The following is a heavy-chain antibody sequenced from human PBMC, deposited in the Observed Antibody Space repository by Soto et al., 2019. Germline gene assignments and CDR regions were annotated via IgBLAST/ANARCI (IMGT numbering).Heavy chain of an antibody. V-gene: IGHV3-23*01. CDR1: GFTFSSYA. J-gene: IGHJ4*02. CDR3: AKDLSPMIVVTACHY. Sequence: PGGSLRLSCAASGFTFSSYAMSWVRQAPGKGLEWVSAISGSGGSTYYADSVKGRFTISRDNSKNTLYLQMDSLRAEDTAVYYCAKDLSPMIVVTACHYWGQGTLVTVSS. CDR2: ISGSGGST. D-gene: IGHD3-22*01.